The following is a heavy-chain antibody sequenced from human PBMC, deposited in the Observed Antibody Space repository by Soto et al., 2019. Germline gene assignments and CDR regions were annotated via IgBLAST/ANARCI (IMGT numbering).Heavy chain of an antibody. CDR2: IHYSGSV. Sequence: QVQLQESGPGLVRPSQTLSLTCTVSGGSISSDHYHWTWIRQTPGKGLEWIGYIHYSGSVYYNPSLQSRVTMSVDTSKNLFSLNLSSVTAADTAVYFCVREDDGGDRGYYGLDVWGQGTTVTVSS. CDR1: GGSISSDHYH. V-gene: IGHV4-30-4*01. D-gene: IGHD4-17*01. J-gene: IGHJ6*02. CDR3: VREDDGGDRGYYGLDV.